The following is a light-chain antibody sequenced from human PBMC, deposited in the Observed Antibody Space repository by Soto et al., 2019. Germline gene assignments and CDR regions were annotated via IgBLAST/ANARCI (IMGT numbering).Light chain of an antibody. CDR2: DVS. CDR3: CSYACSYTPRV. Sequence: QSSLTHPRSVSRSPGQSFTISFTPSSSYVFGYNYVSCYQQHPVQAPKLMIYDVSKRPSGVPDRFSGSKSGNTSSLTISGPQAEDEADYYCCSYACSYTPRVFGNGTKATVI. CDR1: SSYVFGYNY. V-gene: IGLV2-11*01. J-gene: IGLJ1*01.